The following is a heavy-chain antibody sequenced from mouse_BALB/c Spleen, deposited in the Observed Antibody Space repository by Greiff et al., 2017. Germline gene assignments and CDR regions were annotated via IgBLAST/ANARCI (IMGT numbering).Heavy chain of an antibody. V-gene: IGHV7-3*02. Sequence: EVQVVESGGGLVQPGGSLRLSCATSGFTFTDYYMSWVRQPPGKALEWLGFIRNKANGYTTEYSASVKGRFTISRDNSQSILYLQMNTLRAEDSATYYCARDEGYYGNYEYAMDYWGQGTSVTVSS. CDR2: IRNKANGYTT. CDR3: ARDEGYYGNYEYAMDY. D-gene: IGHD2-1*01. J-gene: IGHJ4*01. CDR1: GFTFTDYY.